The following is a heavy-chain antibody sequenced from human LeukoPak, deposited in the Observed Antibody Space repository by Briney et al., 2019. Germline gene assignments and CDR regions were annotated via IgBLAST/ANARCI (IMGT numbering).Heavy chain of an antibody. CDR3: ATEGGSYDYYGMDV. V-gene: IGHV1-24*01. CDR1: GYTPTELS. D-gene: IGHD1-26*01. J-gene: IGHJ6*02. CDR2: FDPEDGET. Sequence: ASVKVSCKVSGYTPTELSMHWVRQAPGKGLEWMGGFDPEDGETIYAQKFQGRVTMTEDTSTDTAYMELSSLRSEDTAVYYCATEGGSYDYYGMDVWGQGTTVTVSS.